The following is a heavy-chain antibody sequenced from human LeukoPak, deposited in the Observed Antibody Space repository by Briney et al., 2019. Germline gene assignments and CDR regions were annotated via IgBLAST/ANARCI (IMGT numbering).Heavy chain of an antibody. CDR3: TRGLQGIDY. J-gene: IGHJ4*02. D-gene: IGHD4-11*01. Sequence: GGSLRLSCVASGFTFSNYWMSWVRQAPGKGLVWVSRINTDGSSTNYADSVKGRFTISRDNAKNTLYLQMNSLRAEDTAVYYCTRGLQGIDYWGQGTLVTVSS. CDR2: INTDGSST. CDR1: GFTFSNYW. V-gene: IGHV3-74*01.